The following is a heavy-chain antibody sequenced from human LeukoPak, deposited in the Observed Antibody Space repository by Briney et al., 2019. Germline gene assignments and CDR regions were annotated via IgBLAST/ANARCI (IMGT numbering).Heavy chain of an antibody. D-gene: IGHD3-9*01. CDR2: ISSSSSYI. CDR3: AKDHWTYSDILTGYYYYYYMDV. V-gene: IGHV3-21*04. J-gene: IGHJ6*03. Sequence: GGSLRLSCAASGFTFSSYSMNWVRQAPGKGLEWVSSISSSSSYIYYADSVKGRFTISRDNAKNSLYLQMNSLRAEDTAVYYCAKDHWTYSDILTGYYYYYYMDVWGKGTTVTVSS. CDR1: GFTFSSYS.